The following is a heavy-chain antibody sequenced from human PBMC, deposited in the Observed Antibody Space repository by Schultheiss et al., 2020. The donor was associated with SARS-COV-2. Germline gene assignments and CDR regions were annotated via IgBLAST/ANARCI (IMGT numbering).Heavy chain of an antibody. D-gene: IGHD2-21*01. Sequence: GESLKISCAASGFTVSSNYMSWVRQAPGKGLEWVAVISYDGSNKYYADSVKGRFTISRDNSKNTLYLQMNSLRAEDTAVYYCAKGGGRNVIYYYYYAMDVWGEGTTVTVSS. J-gene: IGHJ6*04. CDR1: GFTVSSNY. CDR2: ISYDGSNK. V-gene: IGHV3-30*18. CDR3: AKGGGRNVIYYYYYAMDV.